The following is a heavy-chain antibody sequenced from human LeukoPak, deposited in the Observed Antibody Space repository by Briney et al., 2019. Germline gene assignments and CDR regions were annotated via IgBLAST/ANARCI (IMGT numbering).Heavy chain of an antibody. CDR1: GYNFTSYW. CDR3: ARHQYSSGWYGFDY. J-gene: IGHJ4*02. CDR2: IYPGDSDT. Sequence: GESLQISCQGSGYNFTSYWIGWVRQLPGKGLEWMGIIYPGDSDTRYSPSFQGQVTISADKSISTAYLQWSSLKASDTAMYYCARHQYSSGWYGFDYWGQGTLVTVSS. V-gene: IGHV5-51*01. D-gene: IGHD6-19*01.